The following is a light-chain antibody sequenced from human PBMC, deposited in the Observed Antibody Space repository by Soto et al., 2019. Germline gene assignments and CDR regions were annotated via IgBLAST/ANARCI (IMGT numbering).Light chain of an antibody. CDR2: ASS. CDR3: QQSYMTPYT. CDR1: QGISTY. V-gene: IGKV1-39*01. J-gene: IGKJ2*01. Sequence: DIQMTQSPSSLSASVGDRVTITCRASQGISTYLIWYQQRQGQAPKLLLYASSNFVIGVPSRFTGSGSGTEFTLTISSLQTEDFATYYCQQSYMTPYTFGQGTKLET.